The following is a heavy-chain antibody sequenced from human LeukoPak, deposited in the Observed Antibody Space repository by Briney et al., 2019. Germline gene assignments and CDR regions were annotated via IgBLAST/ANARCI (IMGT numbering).Heavy chain of an antibody. CDR3: AKLREWELPDLFDY. CDR1: GFTFSSYS. J-gene: IGHJ4*02. D-gene: IGHD1-26*01. V-gene: IGHV3-23*01. Sequence: GGSLRLSCAASGFTFSSYSMNWVRQAPGKGLEWVSGISGSGGSRFYTDSVKGRFTISRDNSKNTLYLQMNSLRAEDTAVYYCAKLREWELPDLFDYWGQGTLVTVSS. CDR2: ISGSGGSR.